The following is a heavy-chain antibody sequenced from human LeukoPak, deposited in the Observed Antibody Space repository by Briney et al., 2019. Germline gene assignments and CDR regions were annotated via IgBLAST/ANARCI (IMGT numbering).Heavy chain of an antibody. V-gene: IGHV3-7*01. CDR2: IKLDASEK. Sequence: GVSLRLSCAASGFTFTSYWMTWVRQAPGKGLEWVANIKLDASEKYYVDSVKGRFIISRDHDRNSLYLQMDSLRAEDTAVYYCARISSSRYYFDHWGQGTPVTVSS. CDR3: ARISSSRYYFDH. D-gene: IGHD6-13*01. J-gene: IGHJ4*02. CDR1: GFTFTSYW.